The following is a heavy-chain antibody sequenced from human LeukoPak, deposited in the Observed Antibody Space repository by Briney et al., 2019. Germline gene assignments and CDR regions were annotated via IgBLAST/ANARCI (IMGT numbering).Heavy chain of an antibody. Sequence: QPGRSLRLSCAASGFTFSSYGMHWARQAPGKGLEWVAVIWYDGSNKYYADSVKGRFTISRDNSKNTLYLQMNSLRAEDTAVYYCAKDPTGVAGSIFDYWGQGTLVTVSS. V-gene: IGHV3-33*06. J-gene: IGHJ4*02. D-gene: IGHD6-19*01. CDR2: IWYDGSNK. CDR3: AKDPTGVAGSIFDY. CDR1: GFTFSSYG.